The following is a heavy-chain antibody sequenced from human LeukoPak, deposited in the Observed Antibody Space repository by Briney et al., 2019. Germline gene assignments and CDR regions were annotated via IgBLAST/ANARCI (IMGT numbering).Heavy chain of an antibody. CDR2: IIPILGIA. D-gene: IGHD3/OR15-3a*01. CDR1: GGTFSIYA. V-gene: IGHV1-69*04. CDR3: ATRGLGYYYYMDV. J-gene: IGHJ6*03. Sequence: GASVTVSFKASGGTFSIYAISWVRQAPGQGLEWMGRIIPILGIANYAQKFQGRVTITADKSTSTAYMELSSLRSEDTAVYYCATRGLGYYYYMDVWGKGTTVTVSS.